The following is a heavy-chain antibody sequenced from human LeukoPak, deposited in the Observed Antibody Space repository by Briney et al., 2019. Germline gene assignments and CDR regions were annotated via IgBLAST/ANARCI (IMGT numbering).Heavy chain of an antibody. CDR2: VYLGGDT. J-gene: IGHJ4*02. CDR1: GGSISSANW. V-gene: IGHV4/OR15-8*02. CDR3: ARHMPTPGTRGFDY. D-gene: IGHD1-1*01. Sequence: SETLSLTCVVSGGSISSANWWSWVRQPPGKGLEWIGEVYLGGDTNYSPSLKSRVTMSIDKSKSQFSLNVNSVAAADTAVYFCARHMPTPGTRGFDYWGQGTLVTVSS.